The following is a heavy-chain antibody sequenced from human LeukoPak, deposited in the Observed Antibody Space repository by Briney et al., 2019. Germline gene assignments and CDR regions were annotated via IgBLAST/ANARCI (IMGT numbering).Heavy chain of an antibody. CDR2: IRHDSSDI. D-gene: IGHD6-19*01. Sequence: GGSLRLSCAASGFTFSTYSMNWVRQAPGKGLEWISFIRHDSSDIYYADSVKGRFTISRDNAKNSLYLQMNSLRAEDTAVYYCATPKKKTSGWYYFDYWGQGTLVTVSS. V-gene: IGHV3-48*01. CDR3: ATPKKKTSGWYYFDY. CDR1: GFTFSTYS. J-gene: IGHJ4*02.